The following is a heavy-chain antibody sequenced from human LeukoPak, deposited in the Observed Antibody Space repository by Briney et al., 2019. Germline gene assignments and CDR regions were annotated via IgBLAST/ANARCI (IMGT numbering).Heavy chain of an antibody. CDR3: ARDAVGYSYGSPDY. CDR2: INGDGSST. CDR1: GFTFRSYW. J-gene: IGHJ4*02. Sequence: GGSLRLSCAASGFTFRSYWMHWVRQAPGKGLVWVSRINGDGSSTSYADSVKGRFTISRVNAKNTLYLQMNSLRAEDTAVYYCARDAVGYSYGSPDYWGQGTLVTVSS. D-gene: IGHD5-18*01. V-gene: IGHV3-74*01.